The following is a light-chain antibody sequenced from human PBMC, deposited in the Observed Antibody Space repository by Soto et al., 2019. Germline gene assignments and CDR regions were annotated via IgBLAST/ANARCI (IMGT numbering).Light chain of an antibody. V-gene: IGLV1-40*01. CDR2: DNT. CDR1: GSNIGAGYD. J-gene: IGLJ3*02. Sequence: QSVLTQPPSVSAAPGQRVTISCSGSGSNIGAGYDVHWYQQLPGSAPQLLIYDNTNRPSGVPDRFSGSRSGTSASLAITRLQAEDEAEYYCQSFDRDLSGVLFGGGTKVTVL. CDR3: QSFDRDLSGVL.